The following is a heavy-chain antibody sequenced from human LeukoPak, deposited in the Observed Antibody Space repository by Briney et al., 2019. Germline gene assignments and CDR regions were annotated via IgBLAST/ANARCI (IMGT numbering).Heavy chain of an antibody. Sequence: GGSLRLSCAASGFSFRSCGMHWVRQAPGKGLEWVAFIQYDGSNKYYADSVKGRFTISRDNSKNTLFLQMNSLRAADTAVYYCAKGAGVGFDYWGQGTLVTDSS. D-gene: IGHD3-3*01. CDR3: AKGAGVGFDY. CDR2: IQYDGSNK. V-gene: IGHV3-30*02. J-gene: IGHJ4*02. CDR1: GFSFRSCG.